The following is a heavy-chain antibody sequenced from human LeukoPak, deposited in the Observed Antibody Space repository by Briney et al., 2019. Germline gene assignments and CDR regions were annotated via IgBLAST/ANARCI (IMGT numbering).Heavy chain of an antibody. CDR3: AGQYTAMVPWAFYI. D-gene: IGHD5-18*01. V-gene: IGHV4-59*08. CDR2: IYYSGST. CDR1: GGSISSYY. J-gene: IGHJ3*02. Sequence: SETLSLTCTVSGGSISSYYWSWIRQPPGEGLEWIGYIYYSGSTNYNPSLKSRVTISVDTSKNQFSLKLSSVTAADTPVYYCAGQYTAMVPWAFYIRGQGTMVTVSS.